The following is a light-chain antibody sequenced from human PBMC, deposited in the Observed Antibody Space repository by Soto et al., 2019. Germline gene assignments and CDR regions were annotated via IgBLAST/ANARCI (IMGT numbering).Light chain of an antibody. CDR3: QQRSNGLS. CDR2: DAS. J-gene: IGKJ3*01. CDR1: QSVSRN. Sequence: EIVLTQSPAILSLSPGERATFSCRASQSVSRNLDWYQHKPGQTPRLLIYDASNRATGIPVRFSGSGSGTDLTLTIRSLEPEDFAVYYCQQRSNGLSFGPGTKVDIK. V-gene: IGKV3-11*01.